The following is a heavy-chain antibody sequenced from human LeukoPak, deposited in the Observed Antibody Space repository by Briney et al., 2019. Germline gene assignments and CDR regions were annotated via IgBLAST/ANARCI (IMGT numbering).Heavy chain of an antibody. CDR1: GGSISSGGYY. Sequence: PSQTLSLTCTVSGGSISSGGYYWSWIRQHPGKGLEWIGYIYYSGSTYYNLSLKSRVTISVDTSKNQFSLKLSSVTAADTAVYYCARVPTNYYGSGSYVDYWGQGTLVTVSS. CDR3: ARVPTNYYGSGSYVDY. D-gene: IGHD3-10*01. V-gene: IGHV4-31*03. CDR2: IYYSGST. J-gene: IGHJ4*02.